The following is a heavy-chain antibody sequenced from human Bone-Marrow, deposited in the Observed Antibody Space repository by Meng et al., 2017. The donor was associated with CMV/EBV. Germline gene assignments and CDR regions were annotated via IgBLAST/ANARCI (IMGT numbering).Heavy chain of an antibody. J-gene: IGHJ6*02. D-gene: IGHD3-3*01. V-gene: IGHV4-39*07. CDR1: GITVSSSY. CDR3: ASFRYYDFWTTPGVDV. CDR2: IYYSGST. Sequence: ESLKISCAASGITVSSSYMSWVRQAPGKGLEWIGSIYYSGSTYYNPSLKSRVTISVDTSKNQFSLKLSSVTAADTAVYYCASFRYYDFWTTPGVDVWGQGTTVTVSS.